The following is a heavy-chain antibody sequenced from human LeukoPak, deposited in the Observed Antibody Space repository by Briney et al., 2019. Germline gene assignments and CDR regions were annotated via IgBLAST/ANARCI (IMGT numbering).Heavy chain of an antibody. CDR2: IYYSGST. CDR1: GGSISGYY. D-gene: IGHD6-19*01. Sequence: PSETLSLTCTVSGGSISGYYWSWIRQPPGKGLEWIGYIYYSGSTKYNPSLESRVTISLDTSKNQFSLKLSSVTAADTAVYYCARGQWLVAFDYWGQGTLVTVSS. CDR3: ARGQWLVAFDY. V-gene: IGHV4-59*01. J-gene: IGHJ4*02.